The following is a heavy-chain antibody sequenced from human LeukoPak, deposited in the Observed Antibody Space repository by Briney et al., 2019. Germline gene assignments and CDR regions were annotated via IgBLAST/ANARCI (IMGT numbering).Heavy chain of an antibody. V-gene: IGHV1-18*01. D-gene: IGHD2-8*01. CDR2: ISAYNGNT. Sequence: ASVKVSCKAPGYTFINYDINWARQAPGQGLEWMGWISAYNGNTNYAQKLQGRVTMTTDTSTSTAYMELRSLRSDDTAVYYCARDALMVYANDYYMDVWGKGTTVTVSS. CDR3: ARDALMVYANDYYMDV. J-gene: IGHJ6*03. CDR1: GYTFINYD.